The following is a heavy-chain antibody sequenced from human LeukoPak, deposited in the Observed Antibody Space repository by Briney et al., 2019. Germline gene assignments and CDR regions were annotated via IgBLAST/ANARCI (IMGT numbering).Heavy chain of an antibody. D-gene: IGHD1-1*01. Sequence: PGGSLRPSCAASGFTFSSYGMSWVRQAPGKGLEWVSAISGSGGSTYYADSVKGRFTISRDNSKNTLYLQMNSLRAEDTAVYYCAKVLERLNDAFDIWGQGTMVTVSS. CDR2: ISGSGGST. CDR3: AKVLERLNDAFDI. V-gene: IGHV3-23*01. CDR1: GFTFSSYG. J-gene: IGHJ3*02.